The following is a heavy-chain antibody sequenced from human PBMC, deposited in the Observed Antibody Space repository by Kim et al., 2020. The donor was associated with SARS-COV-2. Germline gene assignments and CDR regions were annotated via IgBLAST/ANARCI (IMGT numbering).Heavy chain of an antibody. CDR1: GYTFTSYG. V-gene: IGHV1-18*01. CDR2: ISAYNGNT. D-gene: IGHD6-19*01. Sequence: ASVKVSCKASGYTFTSYGISWVRQAPGQGLEWMGWISAYNGNTNYAQKLQGRVTMTTDTSTSTAYMELRSLRSDDTVVYYCARGGNIAVAGRQRVGDYWGQGTLVTVSS. CDR3: ARGGNIAVAGRQRVGDY. J-gene: IGHJ4*02.